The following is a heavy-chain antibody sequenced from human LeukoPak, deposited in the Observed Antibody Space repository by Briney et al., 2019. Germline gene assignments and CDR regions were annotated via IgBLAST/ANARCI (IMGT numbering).Heavy chain of an antibody. J-gene: IGHJ5*02. CDR2: IYTGGTT. CDR3: ARGGFYTDWFDP. V-gene: IGHV3-53*04. D-gene: IGHD3-16*01. CDR1: GFNATSNY. Sequence: PGGSLRLSCAASGFNATSNYMSWVRQAPGKGLEWVSVIYTGGTTYYADSVKGRFTMSRHNSKNPLFLQMDSLRAEDTAVYYCARGGFYTDWFDPWGQGTLVTVSS.